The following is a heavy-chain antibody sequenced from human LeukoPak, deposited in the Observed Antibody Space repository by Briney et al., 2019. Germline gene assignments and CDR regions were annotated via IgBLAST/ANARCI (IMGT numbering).Heavy chain of an antibody. CDR1: GGSISSSSYY. V-gene: IGHV4-39*07. D-gene: IGHD5-18*01. CDR2: IYYSGST. CDR3: ASGAALYTAIASFDY. Sequence: SETLSLTCTVSGGSISSSSYYWGWIRQPPGKGLEWIGSIYYSGSTYYNPSLKSRVTISVDTSKNQFSLKLSSVTAADTAVYYCASGAALYTAIASFDYWGQGTLVTVSS. J-gene: IGHJ4*02.